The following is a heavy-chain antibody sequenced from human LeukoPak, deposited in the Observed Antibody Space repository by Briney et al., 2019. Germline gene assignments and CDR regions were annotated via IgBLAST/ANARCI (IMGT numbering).Heavy chain of an antibody. CDR1: GGSISSSSYY. V-gene: IGHV4-39*07. D-gene: IGHD3-9*01. Sequence: SETLSLTCTVSGGSISSSSYYWGWIRQPPGKGLEWIGSIYYSGSTYYNPSLKSRVTISVDTSKNQFSLKLSSVTAADTAVYYCASLLRYFDWPPEGYFDYWGQGTLVTVSS. J-gene: IGHJ4*02. CDR2: IYYSGST. CDR3: ASLLRYFDWPPEGYFDY.